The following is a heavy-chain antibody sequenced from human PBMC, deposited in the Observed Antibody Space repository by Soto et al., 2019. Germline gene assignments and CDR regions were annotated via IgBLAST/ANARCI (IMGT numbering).Heavy chain of an antibody. J-gene: IGHJ5*02. CDR3: ARQSDFWSVSSSFDP. CDR1: GGSISSRNYY. Sequence: QLQLQESGPGLVKPSETLSLTCTVSGGSISSRNYYWGWVRQPPGKGLEWIGSSYDNGFTYYNPSLKIRVTISVDTSKNLFSPKVRSVTATDTAVYYCARQSDFWSVSSSFDPWGQGTLVTVSS. D-gene: IGHD3-3*01. V-gene: IGHV4-39*01. CDR2: SYDNGFT.